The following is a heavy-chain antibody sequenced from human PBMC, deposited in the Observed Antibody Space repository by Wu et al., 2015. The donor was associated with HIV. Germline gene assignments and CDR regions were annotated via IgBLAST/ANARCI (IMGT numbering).Heavy chain of an antibody. CDR3: ARVPRGNYDFGWFDP. D-gene: IGHD3-3*01. Sequence: QVQLYESGPGLVKPSETLSLTCTISGSSIASDYYWGWIRQPPGKGLEWIANIYYSGVTYYNSSLRSRVSISVDTAKNQFSLKVNSVTASDTAVYYCARVPRGNYDFGWFDPWGQGALVIVSS. CDR2: IYYSGVT. CDR1: GSSIASDYY. J-gene: IGHJ5*02. V-gene: IGHV4-38-2*02.